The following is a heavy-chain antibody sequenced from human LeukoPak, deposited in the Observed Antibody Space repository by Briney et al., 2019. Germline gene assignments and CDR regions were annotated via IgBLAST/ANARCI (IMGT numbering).Heavy chain of an antibody. CDR3: AGSWFYRDYFEY. Sequence: GGSLRLSCAASGFPFSSYGIHWVRQAPGKGLEWVAVLSYDGSNEYYADSVKGRFTISRDNSKNTLYLQMNSLRVEDTAVYYCAGSWFYRDYFEYWGQGTLVTVSS. V-gene: IGHV3-30*03. J-gene: IGHJ4*02. CDR2: LSYDGSNE. CDR1: GFPFSSYG. D-gene: IGHD3-10*01.